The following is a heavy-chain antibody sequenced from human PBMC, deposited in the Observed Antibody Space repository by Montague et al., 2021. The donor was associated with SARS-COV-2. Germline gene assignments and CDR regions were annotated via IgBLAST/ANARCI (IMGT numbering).Heavy chain of an antibody. CDR1: GFTFNSYA. Sequence: SLRLSCAASGFTFNSYAMSWVRQAPGKGLEWVSIIYSGGSSTYYAASAKGRFTISRDNSKNTLYLQMNSMIAEDTAVYYCAKTHRYYNRNFDYWGQGTLVTGSA. J-gene: IGHJ4*02. CDR2: IYSGGSST. D-gene: IGHD3-22*01. CDR3: AKTHRYYNRNFDY. V-gene: IGHV3-23*03.